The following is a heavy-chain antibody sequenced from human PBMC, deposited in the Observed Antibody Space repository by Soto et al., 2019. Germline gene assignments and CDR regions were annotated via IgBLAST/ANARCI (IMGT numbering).Heavy chain of an antibody. V-gene: IGHV4-34*01. Sequence: PSETLSLTCADYGGSFSGYYWSWIRQPPGKGLEWIGEINHSGSTNYNPSLKSRVTISVDTSKNQFSLKLSSVTAADTAVYYCARTKVVPAAKTYDFWSGYHPLYYFDYWGQGTLVTVSS. CDR1: GGSFSGYY. CDR3: ARTKVVPAAKTYDFWSGYHPLYYFDY. J-gene: IGHJ4*02. CDR2: INHSGST. D-gene: IGHD3-3*01.